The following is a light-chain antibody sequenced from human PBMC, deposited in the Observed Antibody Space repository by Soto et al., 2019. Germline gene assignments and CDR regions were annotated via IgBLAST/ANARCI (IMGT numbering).Light chain of an antibody. V-gene: IGLV2-11*01. J-gene: IGLJ1*01. CDR3: CSYAGTFYV. CDR2: DVS. Sequence: QSVLTQPRSVSGSPGQSVTISCTGTSSDFGGYNYVSWYQHHPVKAPKLMIYDVSERPSGVPDRFSGSKSGNTASLTISGLQAEDEANYYCCSYAGTFYVFGTGTKLTVL. CDR1: SSDFGGYNY.